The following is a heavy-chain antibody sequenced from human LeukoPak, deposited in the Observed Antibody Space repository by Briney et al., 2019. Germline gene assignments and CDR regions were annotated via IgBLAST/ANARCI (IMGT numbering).Heavy chain of an antibody. CDR3: AKSPDCSGGSCDDY. CDR1: GFTFSSYG. J-gene: IGHJ4*02. Sequence: QPGRSLRLPCAATGFTFSSYGMHWVRQAPGKGLEWVAVISYDGSNKYYADSVKGRFTISRDNSKNTLYLQMNSLRAEDTAVYYCAKSPDCSGGSCDDYWGQGTLVTVSS. V-gene: IGHV3-30*18. CDR2: ISYDGSNK. D-gene: IGHD2-15*01.